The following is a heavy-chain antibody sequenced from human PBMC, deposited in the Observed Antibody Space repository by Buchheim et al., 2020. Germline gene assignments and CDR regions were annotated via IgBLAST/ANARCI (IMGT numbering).Heavy chain of an antibody. D-gene: IGHD1-26*01. CDR1: GFTFSDYW. CDR3: VRHQMGVGATWGY. Sequence: EVQLVQSGGGLVQPGGSLRLSCAASGFTFSDYWMSSVRQAPGKGLECVANINQDGSEKQYVGSVKGRFTLSREKPDNSLYLQINSLRAEDTAVYYCVRHQMGVGATWGYWGQGAL. J-gene: IGHJ4*02. V-gene: IGHV3-7*01. CDR2: INQDGSEK.